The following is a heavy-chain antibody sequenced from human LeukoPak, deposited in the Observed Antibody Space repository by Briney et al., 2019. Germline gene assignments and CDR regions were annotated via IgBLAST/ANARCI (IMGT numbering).Heavy chain of an antibody. Sequence: PSETLSLTCTVSGGSITNYYWTWIRQPPGKGLEWIGYIHYSGSTNYNPSLKSRVTISVDTSKNQFSLKLSSVTAADTAVYYCARASVTYYYYYYMDVWGKGTTVTVSS. J-gene: IGHJ6*03. CDR2: IHYSGST. V-gene: IGHV4-59*01. D-gene: IGHD4-11*01. CDR1: GGSITNYY. CDR3: ARASVTYYYYYYMDV.